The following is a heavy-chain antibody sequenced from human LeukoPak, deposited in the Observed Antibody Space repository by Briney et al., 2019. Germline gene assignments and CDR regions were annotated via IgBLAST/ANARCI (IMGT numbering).Heavy chain of an antibody. Sequence: SETLSLTCTVSGASLTTHYWAWIRQPPGKGLEWIGFVSKTGNTNYNASLKSRVTISADTSKNTFSLKLSSLTAADTAVYFRARRGAPSKFYYFDSWGQGTLVTVSS. CDR3: ARRGAPSKFYYFDS. J-gene: IGHJ4*02. CDR2: VSKTGNT. V-gene: IGHV4-59*08. D-gene: IGHD1-26*01. CDR1: GASLTTHY.